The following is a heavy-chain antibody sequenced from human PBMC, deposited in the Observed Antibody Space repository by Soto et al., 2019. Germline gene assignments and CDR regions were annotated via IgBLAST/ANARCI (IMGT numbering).Heavy chain of an antibody. CDR2: IYYSGST. V-gene: IGHV4-59*04. Sequence: SETLSLTCTVSGGSISSYYWSWIRQPPGKGLEWIGYIYYSGSTYYNPSLKSRVTMAVDTSKNQFSLKLSSVTAADTAVYYCARHIGNRASGYYDGFDYWSQGTLVTVSS. D-gene: IGHD5-12*01. J-gene: IGHJ4*02. CDR1: GGSISSYY. CDR3: ARHIGNRASGYYDGFDY.